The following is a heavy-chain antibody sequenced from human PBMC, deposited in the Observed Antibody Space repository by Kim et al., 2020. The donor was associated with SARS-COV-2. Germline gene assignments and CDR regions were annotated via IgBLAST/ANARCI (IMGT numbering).Heavy chain of an antibody. J-gene: IGHJ6*02. V-gene: IGHV3-30*18. Sequence: GGSLRLSCAASGFTFSSYGMHWVRQAPGKGLEWVAVISYDGSNKYYADSVKGRFTISRDNSKNTLYLQMNSLRAEDTAVYYCPKDGPWMGIAAPEVFYYYGMDVWVRGTTVTVSS. CDR2: ISYDGSNK. D-gene: IGHD6-13*01. CDR3: PKDGPWMGIAAPEVFYYYGMDV. CDR1: GFTFSSYG.